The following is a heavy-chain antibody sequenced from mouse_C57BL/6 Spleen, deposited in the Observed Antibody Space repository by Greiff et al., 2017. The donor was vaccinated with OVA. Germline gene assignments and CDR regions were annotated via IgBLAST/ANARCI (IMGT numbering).Heavy chain of an antibody. J-gene: IGHJ2*01. D-gene: IGHD1-1*01. V-gene: IGHV1-64*01. CDR2: IHPNSGST. CDR3: ARRGVITTAPDY. Sequence: QVQLQQPGAELVKPGASVKLSCKASGYTFTSYWMHWVKQRPGQGLEWIGMIHPNSGSTNYNEKFKSKATLTVDKSSSTAYMQLSSLTSEDSAVYYCARRGVITTAPDYWGQGTTLTVSS. CDR1: GYTFTSYW.